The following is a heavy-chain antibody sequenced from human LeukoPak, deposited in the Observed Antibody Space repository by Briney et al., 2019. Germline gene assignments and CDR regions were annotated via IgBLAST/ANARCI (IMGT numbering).Heavy chain of an antibody. CDR3: ARADYGYYYYGMDV. CDR2: IKQDGSEK. Sequence: GGSLRLSCAASGFTFSGYWMSWVRQAPGKGLEWVANIKQDGSEKHYVDSVKGRFTISRDNAKNSLYLQMNSLRAEDTAVYYCARADYGYYYYGMDVWGQGTTVTVSS. CDR1: GFTFSGYW. V-gene: IGHV3-7*04. J-gene: IGHJ6*02. D-gene: IGHD4-17*01.